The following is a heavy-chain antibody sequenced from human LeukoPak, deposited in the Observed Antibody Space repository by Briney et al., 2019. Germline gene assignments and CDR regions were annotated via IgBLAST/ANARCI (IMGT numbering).Heavy chain of an antibody. J-gene: IGHJ4*02. V-gene: IGHV3-7*01. D-gene: IGHD3-3*01. Sequence: GGSLRLSCAASGFTFSSYWMSWVRQAPGKGLEWVANIKQDGSEKYYVDSVKGRFTISRDNAKNPLYLQMNSLRAEDTAVYYCARDARITIFGVVIGGFDYWGQGTLVTVSS. CDR2: IKQDGSEK. CDR3: ARDARITIFGVVIGGFDY. CDR1: GFTFSSYW.